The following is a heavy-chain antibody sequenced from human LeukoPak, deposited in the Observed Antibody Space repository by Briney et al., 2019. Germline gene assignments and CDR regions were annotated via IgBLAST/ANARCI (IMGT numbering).Heavy chain of an antibody. CDR1: GASISSYY. CDR2: IYYSVST. Sequence: KASETLSLTYTVAGASISSYYWSWVRQHPGKGLEWLGFIYYSVSTNYNPSLKSRVTISVDTSKNQFSLKLSSVTAADTAVYYCARGDYYDSSGPRVQAFDIWGQGTMVTVSS. V-gene: IGHV4-59*01. CDR3: ARGDYYDSSGPRVQAFDI. J-gene: IGHJ3*02. D-gene: IGHD3-22*01.